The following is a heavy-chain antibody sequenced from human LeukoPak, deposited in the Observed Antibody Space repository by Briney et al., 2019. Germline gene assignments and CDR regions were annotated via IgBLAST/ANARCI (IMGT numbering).Heavy chain of an antibody. CDR1: GGSISSGDYY. V-gene: IGHV4-30-4*01. CDR2: IYYSGST. Sequence: SQTLSLTCTVSGGSISSGDYYWSWIRQPPGTGLEWIGYIYYSGSTYYNPSLKSRVTISVDTSKNQFSLKLSSVTAADTAVYYCARTPRVLRFLEWFYYFDYWGQGTLVTVSS. CDR3: ARTPRVLRFLEWFYYFDY. D-gene: IGHD3-3*01. J-gene: IGHJ4*02.